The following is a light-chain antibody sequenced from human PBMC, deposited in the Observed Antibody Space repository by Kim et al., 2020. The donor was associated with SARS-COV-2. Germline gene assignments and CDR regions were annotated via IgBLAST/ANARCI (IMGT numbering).Light chain of an antibody. CDR2: YDT. CDR1: DMGRKR. J-gene: IGLJ2*01. CDR3: QVWDSDSYHVI. Sequence: AAGKTATRSCGENDMGRKRGQWYQQKTGQAPVLVIYYDTDRPSGIPERFSGSNSGNTATLTISSVEAGDEADYFCQVWDSDSYHVIFGGGTQLTVL. V-gene: IGLV3-21*04.